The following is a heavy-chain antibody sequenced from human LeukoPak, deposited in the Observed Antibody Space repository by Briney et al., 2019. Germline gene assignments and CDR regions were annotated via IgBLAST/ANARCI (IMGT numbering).Heavy chain of an antibody. CDR1: GFIFSNYY. D-gene: IGHD4-17*01. CDR3: GRDPNGDYLGAFDF. Sequence: PGGSLRLSCAASGFIFSNYYLVWVRQAPGKWLELISGIGANGGATYYADSVKGRFTISRDNSKKTLYLQMNSLRADDTAVYYCGRDPNGDYLGAFDFWGQGTMVSVSS. CDR2: IGANGGAT. J-gene: IGHJ3*01. V-gene: IGHV3-23*01.